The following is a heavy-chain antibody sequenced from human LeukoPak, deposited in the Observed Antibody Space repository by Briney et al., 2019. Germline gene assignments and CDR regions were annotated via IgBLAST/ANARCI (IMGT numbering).Heavy chain of an antibody. V-gene: IGHV4-59*01. CDR2: IYYSGST. CDR3: ARAPDPDVYFDY. CDR1: GGSISSYY. J-gene: IGHJ4*02. Sequence: SETLSLTCTVSGGSISSYYWSWIRQPPGKGLEWIGYIYYSGSTNYNPSLKSRVTISVDTSKNQFSLKLSYVTAADTAVYYCARAPDPDVYFDYWGQGTLVTVSS.